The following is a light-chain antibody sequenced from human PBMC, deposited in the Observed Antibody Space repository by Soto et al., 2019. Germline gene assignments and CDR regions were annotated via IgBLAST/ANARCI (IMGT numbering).Light chain of an antibody. CDR3: QHSNNYPVT. J-gene: IGKJ5*01. CDR2: KAS. V-gene: IGKV1-5*03. Sequence: DIQMTQSPSTLSASVGDRVTITCRASQNINSWLAWDQQKPGRAPKFLIYKASSLETGVPSRFSGSGSGTEVTLTISNLQPDDSATYYCQHSNNYPVTFGQGTRLEIK. CDR1: QNINSW.